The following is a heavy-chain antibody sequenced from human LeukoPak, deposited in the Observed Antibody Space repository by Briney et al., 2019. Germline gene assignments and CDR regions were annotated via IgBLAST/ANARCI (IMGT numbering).Heavy chain of an antibody. V-gene: IGHV1-18*04. CDR2: ISNYFGVT. D-gene: IGHD4-11*01. J-gene: IGHJ5*02. Sequence: ASVNVSCKASGFRFTSFGVSWVRQAPGQGLEWMGWISNYFGVTHYAEKFEDRVTMTIDTSTATAYMELRSLRYDDTAIYYCARDSDYSGNRNGDWFDPWGQGTVVTVSS. CDR3: ARDSDYSGNRNGDWFDP. CDR1: GFRFTSFG.